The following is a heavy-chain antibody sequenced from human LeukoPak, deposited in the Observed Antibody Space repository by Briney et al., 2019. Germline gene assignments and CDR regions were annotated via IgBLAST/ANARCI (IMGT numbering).Heavy chain of an antibody. CDR1: GFTFSTYA. D-gene: IGHD3-10*01. J-gene: IGHJ4*02. V-gene: IGHV3-23*01. CDR3: AKGDPPGSGNLSDY. Sequence: PGGSLRLSCAASGFTFSTYAMSWVRQAPGKGLEWVSAISGSGGSTYYADSVKGRFTISRDNSKNTLYLQMNSLRAEDTAVYYCAKGDPPGSGNLSDYWGQGTLVTVSS. CDR2: ISGSGGST.